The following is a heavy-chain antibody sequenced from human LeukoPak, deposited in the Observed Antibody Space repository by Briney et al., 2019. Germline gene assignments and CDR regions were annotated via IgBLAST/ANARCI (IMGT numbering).Heavy chain of an antibody. CDR1: GYTFTTYD. V-gene: IGHV1-8*01. D-gene: IGHD6-13*01. Sequence: ASVKVSCKASGYTFTTYDVSWVRQAPGQGLEWMGWMNPNSGNTGYAQKFQGRVTMTRNTSISTAYMELSSLRSEDTAVYYCARGEQQLATNWGQGTLVTVSS. J-gene: IGHJ4*02. CDR2: MNPNSGNT. CDR3: ARGEQQLATN.